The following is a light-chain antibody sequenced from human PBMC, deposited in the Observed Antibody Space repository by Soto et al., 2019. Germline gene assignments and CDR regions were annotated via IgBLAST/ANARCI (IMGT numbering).Light chain of an antibody. V-gene: IGLV2-14*01. CDR3: SSYTSKSSLI. CDR1: SSDVGDFNY. J-gene: IGLJ2*01. CDR2: EVR. Sequence: QSVLTQPASVSGSPGQSITISCTGPSSDVGDFNYVSWYQQHPGRAPQLIIYEVRNRPSGISFRFSGSKSGNTASLTISGLQAEDEADYYCSSYTSKSSLIFGGGTKLTVL.